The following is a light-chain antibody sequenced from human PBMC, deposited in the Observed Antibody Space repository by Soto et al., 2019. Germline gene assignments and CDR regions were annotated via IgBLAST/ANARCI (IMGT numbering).Light chain of an antibody. Sequence: IHMPQSPSALSASVGDTVTITCRASQSISSWLAWYQQKPGKAPKLLIYDASSLESGVPSRFSGSGSGTEFTLTISSLQPDDFATYYCQQYNSYSWTFGQGTKV. CDR1: QSISSW. J-gene: IGKJ1*01. CDR3: QQYNSYSWT. V-gene: IGKV1-5*01. CDR2: DAS.